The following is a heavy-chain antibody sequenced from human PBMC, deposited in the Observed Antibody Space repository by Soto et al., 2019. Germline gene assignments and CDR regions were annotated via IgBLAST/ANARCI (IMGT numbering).Heavy chain of an antibody. D-gene: IGHD3-10*01. CDR3: ARHWVYYGSGSYGPPADYYYGMDV. V-gene: IGHV4-39*01. J-gene: IGHJ6*02. Sequence: QLQLQESGPGLVKPSETLSLTCTVSGGSISSSSYYWGWIRQPPGKGLEWIGSIYYSGSTYYNPSLKSRVTISVDTSKNQFSLKLSSVTAADTAVYYCARHWVYYGSGSYGPPADYYYGMDVWGQGTTVTVSS. CDR2: IYYSGST. CDR1: GGSISSSSYY.